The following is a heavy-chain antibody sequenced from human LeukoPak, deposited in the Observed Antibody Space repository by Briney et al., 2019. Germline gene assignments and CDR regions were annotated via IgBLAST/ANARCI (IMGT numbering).Heavy chain of an antibody. J-gene: IGHJ4*02. V-gene: IGHV1-18*01. D-gene: IGHD3-9*01. CDR2: ISAYNGNT. CDR3: ARPVLRYFDGGYYFDY. Sequence: ASVKVSCKASGYTFTSYGIGWVRQAPGQGLEWMGWISAYNGNTNYAQKLQGRVTMTTDTSTSTAYMELRSLRSDDTAVYYCARPVLRYFDGGYYFDYWGQGTLVTVSS. CDR1: GYTFTSYG.